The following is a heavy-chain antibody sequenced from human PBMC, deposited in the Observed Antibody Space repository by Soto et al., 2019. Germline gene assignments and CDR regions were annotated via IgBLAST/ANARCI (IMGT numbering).Heavy chain of an antibody. D-gene: IGHD5-12*01. CDR3: ATNPTIGFSGYDVDH. V-gene: IGHV4-4*02. CDR2: IFHTGRT. Sequence: QVQLQQSGPGLVEPSGTLSLTCAVSGASISNNNWWNWVRQPPGKGLEWIGEIFHTGRTNYNPSLKSRLTIFFDTSKNQFSLRLNSVTAADTAVYYCATNPTIGFSGYDVDHWVQGALVTVSS. J-gene: IGHJ4*02. CDR1: GASISNNNW.